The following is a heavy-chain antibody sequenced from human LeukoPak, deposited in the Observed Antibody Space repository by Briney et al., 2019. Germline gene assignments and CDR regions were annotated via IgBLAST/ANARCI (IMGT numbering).Heavy chain of an antibody. D-gene: IGHD6-13*01. Sequence: PSETLSLTCAVYGGPFSGYYWGWIRQPPGKGLEWSGEINHSGSANHNPSLKSRVTISLNTSRNQFSLTFKSVTASDPAVYYFARDSAARGSSSVGSGGQGPLVTVS. V-gene: IGHV4-34*01. J-gene: IGHJ4*02. CDR1: GGPFSGYY. CDR3: ARDSAARGSSSVGS. CDR2: INHSGSA.